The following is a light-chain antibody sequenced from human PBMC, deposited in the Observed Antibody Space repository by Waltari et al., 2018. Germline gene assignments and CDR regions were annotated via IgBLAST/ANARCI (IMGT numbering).Light chain of an antibody. V-gene: IGKV2-40*01. CDR3: VQAIVFPYS. J-gene: IGKJ2*03. CDR2: GGS. CDR1: QSLLHSNGNTY. Sequence: DVVVTQTPLSLPITPGEPASISCRSSQSLLHSNGNTYLHWYLQKPGQSPQLLIFGGSNRASGVPDRFSGSGSGTDFTLKINRVEAEDVGTYYCVQAIVFPYSFGQETKVEIK.